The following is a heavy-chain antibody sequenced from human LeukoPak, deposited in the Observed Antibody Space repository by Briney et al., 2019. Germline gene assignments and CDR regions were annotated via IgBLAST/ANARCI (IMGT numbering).Heavy chain of an antibody. J-gene: IGHJ4*02. CDR1: GFTFSTYS. Sequence: PGGSLRLSCAASGFTFSTYSMNWVRQAPGKGLEWVSSISSSSSYKYYADSVKGRFTISRDNAKNSLYLQMSSLGAEDMAVYYCARDGRGAVAGFDYWGQGTLVTVSS. V-gene: IGHV3-21*01. CDR2: ISSSSSYK. D-gene: IGHD6-19*01. CDR3: ARDGRGAVAGFDY.